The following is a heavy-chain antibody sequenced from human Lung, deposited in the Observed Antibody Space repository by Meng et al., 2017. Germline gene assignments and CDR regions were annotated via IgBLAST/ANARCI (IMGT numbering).Heavy chain of an antibody. V-gene: IGHV1-18*01. J-gene: IGHJ4*02. CDR3: ARGRRNEPLFDY. CDR2: LGAHDGDT. Sequence: QVQPVQAGPEVKKPGASVKVSCKASDYTFTGYGVSWVRQAPGQGLEWMAWLGAHDGDTSHAPKFQGRVTVSADRPTATAYMELRSLRSDDTAVYYCARGRRNEPLFDYWGQGTLVTVSS. D-gene: IGHD1-14*01. CDR1: DYTFTGYG.